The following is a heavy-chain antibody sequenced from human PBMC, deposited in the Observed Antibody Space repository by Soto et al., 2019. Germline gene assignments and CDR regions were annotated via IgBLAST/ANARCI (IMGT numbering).Heavy chain of an antibody. CDR3: ASPPRGCSSTTCHYGLDY. D-gene: IGHD2-2*01. CDR2: IIPIFGTA. V-gene: IGHV1-69*13. Sequence: SVKVSCKASGGTFSSYAISWVRQAPGQGLEWMGGIIPIFGTANYAQKFQGRVTITADESTSTAYMELSSLRSEDTAVYYCASPPRGCSSTTCHYGLDYRGKGTLVSASS. CDR1: GGTFSSYA. J-gene: IGHJ4*02.